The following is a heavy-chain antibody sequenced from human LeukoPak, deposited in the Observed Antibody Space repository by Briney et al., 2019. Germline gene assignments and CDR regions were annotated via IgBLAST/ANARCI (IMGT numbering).Heavy chain of an antibody. Sequence: PGGSLRLSCAVSGFAFGSEAMSWVRQAPGKGLEWVSAISGSGGRGTTYYADSAKGRFTISGDNAKNTMYLQMNSLSVEDTAVYYCAKDIAASGLPRIFDFWGQGTLVTVSS. V-gene: IGHV3-23*01. D-gene: IGHD6-13*01. CDR1: GFAFGSEA. CDR2: ISGSGGRGTT. CDR3: AKDIAASGLPRIFDF. J-gene: IGHJ4*02.